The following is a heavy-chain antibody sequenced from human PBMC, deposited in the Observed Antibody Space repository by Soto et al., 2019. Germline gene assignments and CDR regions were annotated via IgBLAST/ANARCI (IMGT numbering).Heavy chain of an antibody. J-gene: IGHJ6*02. D-gene: IGHD1-26*01. V-gene: IGHV3-23*01. Sequence: GGSLRLSCAASGFTFSSYAMSWVRQAPGKGLEWVSAISGSGGSTYYADSVKGRFTISRDNPKNTLYLQMNSLRAEDTAVYYCAKGPGGGSYYYYGMDVWGQGTTVTVSS. CDR3: AKGPGGGSYYYYGMDV. CDR1: GFTFSSYA. CDR2: ISGSGGST.